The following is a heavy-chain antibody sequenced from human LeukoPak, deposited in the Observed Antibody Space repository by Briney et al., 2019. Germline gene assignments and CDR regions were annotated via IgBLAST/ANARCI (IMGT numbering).Heavy chain of an antibody. CDR1: GGSISTYY. CDR3: SRLIQYSSSKNYYFDY. D-gene: IGHD6-6*01. V-gene: IGHV4-59*08. J-gene: IGHJ4*02. CDR2: IYNSGST. Sequence: SETLSLTCTVSGGSISTYYWSWIRQPPGKGLEWIGYIYNSGSTNYNPSLKSRVTISVDTSKKQFPLKLSSVTAADTAGYYLSRLIQYSSSKNYYFDYWGEGTLVTASS.